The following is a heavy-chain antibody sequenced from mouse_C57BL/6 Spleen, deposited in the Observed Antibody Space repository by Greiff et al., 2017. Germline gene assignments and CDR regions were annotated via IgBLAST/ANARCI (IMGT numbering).Heavy chain of an antibody. V-gene: IGHV1-82*01. D-gene: IGHD2-12*01. CDR3: ATYREGY. J-gene: IGHJ2*01. Sequence: VKLQESGPELVKPGASVKISCKASGYAFSSSWMNWVKQRPGKGLEWIGRIYPGDGDTNYNGKFKGKATLTADKSSSTAYMHLSSLTSEGSTVYFCATYREGYWGQGTTLTVSS. CDR1: GYAFSSSW. CDR2: IYPGDGDT.